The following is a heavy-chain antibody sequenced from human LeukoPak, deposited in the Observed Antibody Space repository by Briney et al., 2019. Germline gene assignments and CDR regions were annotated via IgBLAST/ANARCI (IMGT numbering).Heavy chain of an antibody. CDR3: ARDWRLQSAGDFDY. CDR1: GYTFTSYG. D-gene: IGHD7-27*01. Sequence: ASVKVSCKASGYTFTSYGISWVRQAPGQGLEWMGWISAYNGNTNYAQKLQGRVTMTTDTSTSTAYMELRSLRSDDTAVYYCARDWRLQSAGDFDYWGQGTLVIVSS. J-gene: IGHJ4*02. CDR2: ISAYNGNT. V-gene: IGHV1-18*01.